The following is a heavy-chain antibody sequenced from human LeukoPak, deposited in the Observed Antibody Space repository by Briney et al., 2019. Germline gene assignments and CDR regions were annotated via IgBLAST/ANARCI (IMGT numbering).Heavy chain of an antibody. CDR2: INPNSGGT. CDR3: ARSPHILAGENFDF. V-gene: IGHV1-2*02. D-gene: IGHD3-9*01. CDR1: GYTFTGYY. J-gene: IGHJ4*02. Sequence: ASVKVSCKASGYTFTGYYMHWVRQAPGQGLEWMGWINPNSGGTNYAQKFQDRVSMTRDKSISTAYMQLSRLRSEDTAVYYCARSPHILAGENFDFWGQGTLLTAS.